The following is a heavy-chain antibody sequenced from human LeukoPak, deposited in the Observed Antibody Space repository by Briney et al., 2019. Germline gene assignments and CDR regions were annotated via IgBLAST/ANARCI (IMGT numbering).Heavy chain of an antibody. CDR3: ARDRGWRDDYGDAGYFDY. Sequence: GASVKVSCKASGYTFTSYAMHWVRQAPGQRLEWMGWINAGNGNTKYSQKFQGRVTITRDTSASTAYMELSSLRSEDTAVYYCARDRGWRDDYGDAGYFDYWGQGTLVTVSS. J-gene: IGHJ4*02. V-gene: IGHV1-3*01. D-gene: IGHD4-17*01. CDR2: INAGNGNT. CDR1: GYTFTSYA.